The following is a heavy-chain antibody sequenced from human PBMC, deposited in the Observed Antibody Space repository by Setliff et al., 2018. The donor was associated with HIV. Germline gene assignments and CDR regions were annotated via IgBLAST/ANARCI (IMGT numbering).Heavy chain of an antibody. Sequence: ASETLSLTCTVSGGSISSHYWSWIRQPPGKGLEWIGYFYYSGSTRYNPSLKSRVTISVDTSKNQFSLRLSSVTAADTAVYYCARGRDYDILDGHDAFDIWGQGTMVTVS. CDR1: GGSISSHY. D-gene: IGHD3-9*01. CDR3: ARGRDYDILDGHDAFDI. CDR2: FYYSGST. J-gene: IGHJ3*02. V-gene: IGHV4-59*11.